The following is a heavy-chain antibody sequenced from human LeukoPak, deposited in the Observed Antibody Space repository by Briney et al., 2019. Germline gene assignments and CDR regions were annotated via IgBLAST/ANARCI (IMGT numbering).Heavy chain of an antibody. CDR2: ISSGSSYI. D-gene: IGHD3-22*01. Sequence: GGSLRLSCAASGFTFSSYTMNWVRQAPGKGLEWVSSISSGSSYIYYADSVKGRFTISRDNSKNTLYLQMNSLRAEDTAVYYCARSPPLDYYDSSGYYARWGQGTLVTVSS. CDR3: ARSPPLDYYDSSGYYAR. CDR1: GFTFSSYT. V-gene: IGHV3-21*04. J-gene: IGHJ4*02.